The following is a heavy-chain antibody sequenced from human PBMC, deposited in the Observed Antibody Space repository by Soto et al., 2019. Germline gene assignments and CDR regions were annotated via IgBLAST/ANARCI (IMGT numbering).Heavy chain of an antibody. CDR2: ISSSNRTI. CDR1: GFTFRSYS. V-gene: IGHV3-48*02. Sequence: GSLRLSCAASGFTFRSYSMNWVRQAPGKGLEWVSYISSSNRTINYEDSVKGRFIISRDNAKNSLYLQMHSLRDEDTAVYYCAREGWPLLQTGMDVWGQGTTVTVSS. CDR3: AREGWPLLQTGMDV. D-gene: IGHD2-15*01. J-gene: IGHJ6*02.